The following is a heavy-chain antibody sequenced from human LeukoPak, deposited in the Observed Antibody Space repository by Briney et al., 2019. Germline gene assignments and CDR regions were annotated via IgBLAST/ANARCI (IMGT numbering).Heavy chain of an antibody. D-gene: IGHD3-10*01. CDR1: GYTFTSYD. CDR2: MNPNSGNT. Sequence: ASVKVSCKASGYTFTSYDINWVRQATGQGLEWMGWMNPNSGNTGYAQKFQGRVTITRNTSISTAYMELSSLRSEDTAVYYCASLYGSGSYLNYWGQGTLVTVSS. CDR3: ASLYGSGSYLNY. V-gene: IGHV1-8*03. J-gene: IGHJ4*02.